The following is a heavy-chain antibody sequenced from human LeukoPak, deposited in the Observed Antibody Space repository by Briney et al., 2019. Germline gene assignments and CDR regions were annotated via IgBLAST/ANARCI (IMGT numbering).Heavy chain of an antibody. Sequence: GGSLRLSCAASGFTFSSYAMSWVRQAPGKGLEWVSIISGSGGITYYADSVVKGRFTISRDNAKNTLYLQMNSLRAEDTAVYYCLRDIEFGGQGILVTVSS. D-gene: IGHD2-15*01. V-gene: IGHV3-23*01. J-gene: IGHJ4*02. CDR2: ISGSGGIT. CDR3: LRDIEF. CDR1: GFTFSSYA.